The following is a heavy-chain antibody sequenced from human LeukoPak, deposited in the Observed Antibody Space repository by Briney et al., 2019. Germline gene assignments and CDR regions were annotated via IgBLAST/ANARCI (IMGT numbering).Heavy chain of an antibody. J-gene: IGHJ4*02. CDR3: ARDTPHSYGPHRTFDY. CDR2: ISGSGGST. V-gene: IGHV3-23*01. Sequence: GGSLRLSCAASGFTFSSYAMSWVRQAPGKGLEWVSAISGSGGSTYYADSVKGRFTISRDNSKNTLYLQMNSLRAEDTAVYYCARDTPHSYGPHRTFDYWGQGTLVTVSS. CDR1: GFTFSSYA. D-gene: IGHD5-18*01.